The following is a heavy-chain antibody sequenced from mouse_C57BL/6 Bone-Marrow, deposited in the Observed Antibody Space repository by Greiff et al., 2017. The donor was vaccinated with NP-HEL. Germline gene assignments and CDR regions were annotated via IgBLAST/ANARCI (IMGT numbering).Heavy chain of an antibody. J-gene: IGHJ2*01. CDR3: ARGILPHFDY. V-gene: IGHV1-63*01. CDR1: GYTFTNYW. CDR2: IYPGGGYT. Sequence: VQLQQSGAELVRPGTSVKMSCKASGYTFTNYWIGWAKQRPGHGLEWIGDIYPGGGYTNYNEKFKGKATLTADKSSSTAYMQFSSLTSEDSAIYYCARGILPHFDYWGRGTTLTVSS.